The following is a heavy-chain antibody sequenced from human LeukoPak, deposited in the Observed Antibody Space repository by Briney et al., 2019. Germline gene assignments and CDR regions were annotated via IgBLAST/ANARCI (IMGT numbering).Heavy chain of an antibody. CDR3: AREDVGDYVFDY. D-gene: IGHD4-17*01. CDR2: IYYSGST. V-gene: IGHV4-30-4*01. J-gene: IGHJ4*02. Sequence: TSETLSLTCTVSGGSISSGDYYWSRIRQPPGKGLEWIGYIYYSGSTYYNPSLKSRVTISVDTSKNQFSLKLSSVTAADTAVYYCAREDVGDYVFDYWGQGTLVTVSS. CDR1: GGSISSGDYY.